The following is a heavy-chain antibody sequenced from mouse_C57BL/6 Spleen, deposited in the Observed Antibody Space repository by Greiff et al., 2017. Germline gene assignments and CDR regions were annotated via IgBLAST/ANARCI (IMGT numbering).Heavy chain of an antibody. CDR3: PNGRSNREAMDD. CDR2: IDPSDGCT. D-gene: IGHD1-1*01. J-gene: IGHJ4*01. V-gene: IGHV1-69*01. CDR1: GYTFTSYE. Sequence: QVQLQQPGAELVMPGASVKLSCKASGYTFTSYEMHWVKQRPGQGLEWIGEIDPSDGCTNYNQKFKGKATLTVDKSSSTAYMQLRSLTSEDSAVYFCPNGRSNREAMDDWGKGTSVTVSS.